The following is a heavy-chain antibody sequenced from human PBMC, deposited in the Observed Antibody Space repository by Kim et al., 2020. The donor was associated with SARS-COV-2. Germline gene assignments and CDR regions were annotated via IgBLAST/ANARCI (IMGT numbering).Heavy chain of an antibody. CDR2: ISYDGSNK. V-gene: IGHV3-30-3*01. CDR1: GFTFSSYA. CDR3: ARELTDCSGGSCYSLPLDY. J-gene: IGHJ4*02. Sequence: GGSLRLSCAASGFTFSSYAMHWVRQAPGKGLEWVAVISYDGSNKYYADSVKGRFTISRDNSKNTLYLQMNSLRAEDTAVYYCARELTDCSGGSCYSLPLDYWGQGTLVTVSS. D-gene: IGHD2-15*01.